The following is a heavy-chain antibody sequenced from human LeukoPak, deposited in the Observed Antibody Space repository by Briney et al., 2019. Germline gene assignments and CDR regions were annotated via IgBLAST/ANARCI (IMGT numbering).Heavy chain of an antibody. CDR3: AKDPDCTSGICYTFFDY. CDR1: GFTFSGYA. Sequence: GGSLRLSCAASGFTFSGYAMNWVRQAPGKGLEWVSGLSGSGGSTYSADSVKGRFTISRDNSKNTLYLQMNSLRAEDTAVYYCAKDPDCTSGICYTFFDYWGQGTLVTVSS. J-gene: IGHJ4*02. V-gene: IGHV3-23*01. CDR2: LSGSGGST. D-gene: IGHD2-8*01.